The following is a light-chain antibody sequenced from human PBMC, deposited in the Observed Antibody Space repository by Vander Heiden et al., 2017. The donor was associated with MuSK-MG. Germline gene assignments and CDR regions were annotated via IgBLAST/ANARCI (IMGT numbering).Light chain of an antibody. J-gene: IGKJ3*01. CDR2: AAS. CDR1: QSISSY. CDR3: QQSYSTPPFT. Sequence: DIQMTKSPSSLSASVGDRVTITCRASQSISSYLNWYQQKPGKAPKLLIYAASSLQSGVPSRFSGSGSGTDFTLTISSLQPEDFATYYCQQSYSTPPFTFGPGTKVDIK. V-gene: IGKV1-39*01.